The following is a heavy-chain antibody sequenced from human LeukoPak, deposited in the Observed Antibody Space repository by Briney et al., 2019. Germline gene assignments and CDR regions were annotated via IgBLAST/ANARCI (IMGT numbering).Heavy chain of an antibody. CDR2: ISGSGDNT. Sequence: PGGSLRLSCAASGFTFSGYAMSWVRQAPGKGLEWVSGISGSGDNTYYADSVKGRFTISRDNSKNTLYVQVNSLGTEDTAAYYCAKVRAPSGWFNSDYWGQGTLVSVCS. V-gene: IGHV3-23*01. CDR3: AKVRAPSGWFNSDY. J-gene: IGHJ4*02. CDR1: GFTFSGYA. D-gene: IGHD6-19*01.